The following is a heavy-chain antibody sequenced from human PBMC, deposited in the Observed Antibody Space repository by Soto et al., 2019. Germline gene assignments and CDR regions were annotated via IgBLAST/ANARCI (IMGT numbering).Heavy chain of an antibody. CDR3: ARHGGALAYYYGMDV. V-gene: IGHV4-39*01. CDR1: GGSISSSSYY. CDR2: IYYSGST. J-gene: IGHJ6*02. D-gene: IGHD3-16*01. Sequence: SETLSLTCTVSGGSISSSSYYWGWIRHPPGKGLEWIGSIYYSGSTYYNPSLKSRVTISVDTSKNQFSLKLSSVTAADTAVYYCARHGGALAYYYGMDVWGPGTTVTV.